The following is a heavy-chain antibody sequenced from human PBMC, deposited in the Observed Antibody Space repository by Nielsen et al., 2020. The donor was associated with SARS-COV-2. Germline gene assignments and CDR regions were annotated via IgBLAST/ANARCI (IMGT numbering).Heavy chain of an antibody. V-gene: IGHV3-48*02. CDR1: GFTFSSFS. D-gene: IGHD1-26*01. Sequence: GESLKISCAASGFTFSSFSMNWVRQAPGKGLEWVSYISSGSSTIYHADSVKGRFTISRDNAENSLYLQMNSLRDEDTAVYYCARDRAGAGDYSYYYAMDVWGQGTTVTVSS. CDR2: ISSGSSTI. CDR3: ARDRAGAGDYSYYYAMDV. J-gene: IGHJ6*02.